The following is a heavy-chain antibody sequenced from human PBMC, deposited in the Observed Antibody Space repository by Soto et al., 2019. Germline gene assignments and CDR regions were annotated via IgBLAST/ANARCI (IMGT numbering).Heavy chain of an antibody. CDR2: ISVGGDRK. V-gene: IGHV3-23*01. CDR1: GFSVSSYS. CDR3: SRWDGYGDY. Sequence: PVGSLRLSCAASGFSVSSYSMTWVRQAPGKGLEYVSGISVGGDRKFYADSVKGRFTVSRDNSKNILYLQMDSLRVDDTAIYYCSRWDGYGDYWGQGTLVTVSS. J-gene: IGHJ4*02. D-gene: IGHD3-16*01.